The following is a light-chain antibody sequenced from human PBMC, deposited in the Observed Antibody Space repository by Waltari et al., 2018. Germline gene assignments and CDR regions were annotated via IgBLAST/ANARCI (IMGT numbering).Light chain of an antibody. CDR2: EVR. V-gene: IGLV2-8*01. J-gene: IGLJ2*01. CDR1: GSHIGTYNY. Sequence: QSALPQPPSASGSPGQSVTISCTGTGSHIGTYNYVSWYQQHPGKAPKLILYEVRRRPSGVPDRFSGSRFGDTASLTVSGLQADDEAEYYCSSYAGSYYFISFGGGTKLTVL. CDR3: SSYAGSYYFIS.